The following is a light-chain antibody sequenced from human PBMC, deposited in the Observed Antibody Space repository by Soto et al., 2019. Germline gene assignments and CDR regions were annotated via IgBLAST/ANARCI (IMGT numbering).Light chain of an antibody. CDR1: SSSIGAGYE. CDR2: GNK. Sequence: SVLTQPPSVSGAPGQRVTISCTGSSSSIGAGYEVHWYQQVPGTAPKLLIYGNKNRPSGVPDRFSGSKSGTSASLAITGLQAEDEADYYCQSYDSRLSGREVFGGGTKLTVL. V-gene: IGLV1-40*01. J-gene: IGLJ2*01. CDR3: QSYDSRLSGREV.